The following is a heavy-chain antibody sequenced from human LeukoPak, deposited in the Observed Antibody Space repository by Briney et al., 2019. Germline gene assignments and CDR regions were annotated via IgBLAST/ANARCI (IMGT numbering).Heavy chain of an antibody. CDR1: GGSISSYY. V-gene: IGHV4-59*01. CDR2: IYYSGST. D-gene: IGHD2-2*02. J-gene: IGHJ6*03. CDR3: ARDSLEYLGYMDV. Sequence: KPSETLSPTCTVSGGSISSYYWSWIRQPPGKGLEWIGYIYYSGSTNYNPSLKSRVTISVDTSKNQFSLKLSSVTAADTAVYYCARDSLEYLGYMDVWGKGTTVTVSS.